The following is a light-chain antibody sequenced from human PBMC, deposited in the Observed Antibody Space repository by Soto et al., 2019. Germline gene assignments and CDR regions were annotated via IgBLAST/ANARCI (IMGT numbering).Light chain of an antibody. J-gene: IGKJ4*01. CDR1: QSVSSSY. V-gene: IGKV3-20*01. CDR3: QQYGSSPLT. CDR2: GAS. Sequence: EIVLTQSPGTLSLPPGERATLSCRASQSVSSSYLAWYQQKPGQAPRLLIYGASSRATGIPDRFSGSGSGTDFTLTISRLEPEDFAVYYCQQYGSSPLTFGGGTKVESK.